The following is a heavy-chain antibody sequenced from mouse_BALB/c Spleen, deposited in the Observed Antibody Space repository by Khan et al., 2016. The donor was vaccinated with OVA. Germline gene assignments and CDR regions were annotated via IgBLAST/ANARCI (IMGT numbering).Heavy chain of an antibody. J-gene: IGHJ2*01. CDR3: ARTNYYGYVNY. Sequence: MQLEESGAELVKPGASVKLSCTASGFNIKDTYMHWVKQRPEQGLEWIGRIDPANGNTKYDPKFQGKATITADTSSNTAYLQLSSLTSEDTAVYYCARTNYYGYVNYWGQGTTLTVSS. V-gene: IGHV14-3*02. D-gene: IGHD1-2*01. CDR2: IDPANGNT. CDR1: GFNIKDTY.